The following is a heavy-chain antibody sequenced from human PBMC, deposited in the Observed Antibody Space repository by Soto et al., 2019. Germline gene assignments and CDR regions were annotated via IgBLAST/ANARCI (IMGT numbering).Heavy chain of an antibody. V-gene: IGHV3-33*01. CDR2: IWYDGSNK. Sequence: GGSLRLSCAASGFTFSSYGMHWVRQAPGKGLEWVAVIWYDGSNKYYADSVKGRFTISRDNSKNTLYLQMNSLRAEDTAVYYCARDLAFSIRHGMDVWGQGTTVTVSS. J-gene: IGHJ6*02. D-gene: IGHD3-3*02. CDR1: GFTFSSYG. CDR3: ARDLAFSIRHGMDV.